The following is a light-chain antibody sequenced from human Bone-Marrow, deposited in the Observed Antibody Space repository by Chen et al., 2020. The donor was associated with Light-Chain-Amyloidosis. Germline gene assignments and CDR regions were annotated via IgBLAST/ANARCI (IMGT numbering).Light chain of an antibody. CDR3: QSADSSGTYEVI. Sequence: SYELTQPPSLSVSPGQTARFSCSGDELPTKYAYWYQQKPGQAPVLVIHRDTERPSWVSERFSGSSSGTTATLTISGVQAEDEADYHCQSADSSGTYEVIFGGGTKLTVL. V-gene: IGLV3-25*03. CDR1: ELPTKY. CDR2: RDT. J-gene: IGLJ2*01.